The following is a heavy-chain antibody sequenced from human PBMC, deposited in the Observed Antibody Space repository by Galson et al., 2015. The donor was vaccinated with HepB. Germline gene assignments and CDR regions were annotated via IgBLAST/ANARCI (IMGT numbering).Heavy chain of an antibody. Sequence: SLRLSCAASGFTFSSYGMHWVRQAPGKGLEWVAVISYDGSNKYYADSVKGRFTISRDNSKNTLYLQMNSLRAEDTAVYYCAKIYGDYAVGVYYYYYMDVWGKGTTVTVSS. D-gene: IGHD4-17*01. CDR3: AKIYGDYAVGVYYYYYMDV. J-gene: IGHJ6*03. CDR2: ISYDGSNK. CDR1: GFTFSSYG. V-gene: IGHV3-30*18.